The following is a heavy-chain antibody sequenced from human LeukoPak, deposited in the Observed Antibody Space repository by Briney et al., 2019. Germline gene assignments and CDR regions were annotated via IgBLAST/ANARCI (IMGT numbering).Heavy chain of an antibody. D-gene: IGHD3-3*01. J-gene: IGHJ4*02. CDR1: GFTVSSYY. CDR2: IYSGGST. CDR3: ARVGSDDCWTTDY. Sequence: GGSLRLSCAASGFTVSSYYMSWVRQAPGKGLEWVSVIYSGGSTYYADSVKGRFTISRDNSKNTLYLQMNSLRAENTAVYYWARVGSDDCWTTDYWGQGTLVTVSS. V-gene: IGHV3-66*02.